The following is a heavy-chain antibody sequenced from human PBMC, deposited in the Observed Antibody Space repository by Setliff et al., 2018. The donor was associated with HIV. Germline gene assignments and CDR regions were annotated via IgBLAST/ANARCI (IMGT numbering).Heavy chain of an antibody. Sequence: ASVKVSCKASGDTFNSHAISWVRQAPGQGLEWMGWLNTNTGNPTYAQGFTGRFVFSLDTSVSTAYLQISSLKAEDTAMYYCARGCNGGNCYHGSGWFDPWGQGTLVTVSS. CDR3: ARGCNGGNCYHGSGWFDP. CDR1: GDTFNSHA. CDR2: LNTNTGNP. J-gene: IGHJ5*02. V-gene: IGHV7-4-1*02. D-gene: IGHD2-15*01.